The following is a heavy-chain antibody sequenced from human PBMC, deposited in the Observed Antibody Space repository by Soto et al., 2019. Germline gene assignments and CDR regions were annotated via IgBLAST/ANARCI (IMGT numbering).Heavy chain of an antibody. V-gene: IGHV3-23*01. CDR3: AKDSFAYSRSWFIPNWFDP. Sequence: GGSLRLSCAASGFTFSSYAMSWVRQAPGKGLEWVSAISGSGGSTYYADSVKGRFTISRDNSRNTLYLQMNSLRAEDTAVYYCAKDSFAYSRSWFIPNWFDPWGQGTLVTVSS. CDR2: ISGSGGST. CDR1: GFTFSSYA. J-gene: IGHJ5*02. D-gene: IGHD6-13*01.